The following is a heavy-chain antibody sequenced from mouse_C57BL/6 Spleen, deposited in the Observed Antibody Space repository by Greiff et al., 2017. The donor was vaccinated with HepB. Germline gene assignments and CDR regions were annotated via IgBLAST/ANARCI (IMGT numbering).Heavy chain of an antibody. D-gene: IGHD1-1*01. Sequence: QVQLQQPGAELVKPGASVKLSCKASGYIFTSYWMQWVKQRPGQGLEWIGEIDPSDSYTNYNQKFKGKATLTVDTSSSTAYMQLSSLTSEDSAVYYCARDYYGSSPKWFDVWGTGTTVTVSS. V-gene: IGHV1-50*01. J-gene: IGHJ1*03. CDR1: GYIFTSYW. CDR3: ARDYYGSSPKWFDV. CDR2: IDPSDSYT.